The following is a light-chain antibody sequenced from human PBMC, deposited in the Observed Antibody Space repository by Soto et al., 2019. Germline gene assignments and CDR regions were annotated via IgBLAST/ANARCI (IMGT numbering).Light chain of an antibody. CDR1: SSNIGNNY. CDR2: ENN. J-gene: IGLJ2*01. Sequence: VLTQPPSVSAAPGQKVTISCSGSSSNIGNNYVSWYQQLPGTAPKLLIYENNKRPSGIPDRFSGSKSGTSATLGITGLQTGDEADYYCGTWDSSLSVVFGGGTKVTVL. CDR3: GTWDSSLSVV. V-gene: IGLV1-51*02.